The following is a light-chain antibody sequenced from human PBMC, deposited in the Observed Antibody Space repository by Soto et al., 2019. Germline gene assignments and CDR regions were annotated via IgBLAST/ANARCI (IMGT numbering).Light chain of an antibody. Sequence: IVLTQSPSTPSVSEGERDNLSCMAFQSVGTKLAWYQQTPGKAPRLLIYGASNMATGVPARISGSVSGAEFTLTIASLQSEDFAVYYCQQYSSWLWTFGQGTKVDIK. CDR2: GAS. CDR3: QQYSSWLWT. J-gene: IGKJ1*01. CDR1: QSVGTK. V-gene: IGKV3-15*01.